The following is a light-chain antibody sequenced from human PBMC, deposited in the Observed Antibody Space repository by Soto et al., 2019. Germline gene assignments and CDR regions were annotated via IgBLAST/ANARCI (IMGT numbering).Light chain of an antibody. CDR1: ICNIGAGYD. J-gene: IGLJ1*01. V-gene: IGLV1-40*01. Sequence: QCSLTQPGSVSGARGQRFAMYCTGGICNIGAGYDVHWYQQLPGTAPKLLIYGNSNRPSGVPDRFSGSKSGTSASLAITGLHAEDEADYYCQSYDSTLSVYVFGTGTKVTVL. CDR3: QSYDSTLSVYV. CDR2: GNS.